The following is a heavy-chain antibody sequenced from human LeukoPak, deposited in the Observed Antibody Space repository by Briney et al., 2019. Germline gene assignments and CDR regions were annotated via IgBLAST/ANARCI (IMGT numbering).Heavy chain of an antibody. V-gene: IGHV3-48*04. J-gene: IGHJ4*02. Sequence: GGSLRLSCAASGFTFSSCSMNWVRQAPGRGLEWISYISSSSRTTYYADSVKGRFTISRDNAKNSLYLQMNSLRGEDTAVYYCAREEDSGYGEGPRAYFDYWGQGTLVTVSS. CDR1: GFTFSSCS. CDR2: ISSSSRTT. CDR3: AREEDSGYGEGPRAYFDY. D-gene: IGHD5-12*01.